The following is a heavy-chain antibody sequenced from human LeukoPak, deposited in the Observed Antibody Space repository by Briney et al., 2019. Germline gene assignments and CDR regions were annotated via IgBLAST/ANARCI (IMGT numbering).Heavy chain of an antibody. CDR1: GFPFINHE. Sequence: GGSLRLSCEASGFPFINHEMNWVRQAPGKGLEWLSYISSSGRTTYYADSVKGRFTISRDNAKNSMYLQMNSLTDKDTAVYYCAKVTSGLYSPLDIWGQGTLVIVSS. D-gene: IGHD6-19*01. CDR2: ISSSGRTT. J-gene: IGHJ4*02. CDR3: AKVTSGLYSPLDI. V-gene: IGHV3-48*03.